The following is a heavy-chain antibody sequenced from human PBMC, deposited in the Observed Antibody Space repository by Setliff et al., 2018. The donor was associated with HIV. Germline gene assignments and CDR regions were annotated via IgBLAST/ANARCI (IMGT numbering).Heavy chain of an antibody. J-gene: IGHJ4*02. CDR2: IFDSGTT. D-gene: IGHD3-10*01. CDR1: GGSITSYY. Sequence: CTVSGGSITSYYWNWIRQSPGKGLEWIGYIFDSGTTKYNPSVTSRVTISVDASKSQFFLQLISVTAADTAVYYCARQGGYNSPLMVWGQGKLVTVSS. V-gene: IGHV4-59*08. CDR3: ARQGGYNSPLMV.